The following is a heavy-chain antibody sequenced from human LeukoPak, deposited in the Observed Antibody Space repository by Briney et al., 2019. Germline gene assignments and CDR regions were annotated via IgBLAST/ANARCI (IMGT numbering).Heavy chain of an antibody. CDR1: GGSISSYY. D-gene: IGHD6-13*01. CDR3: ASQYFIADDAFDI. J-gene: IGHJ3*02. V-gene: IGHV4-34*01. CDR2: INHSGST. Sequence: SETLSLTCTVSGGSISSYYWSWIRQPPGKGLEWIGEINHSGSTNYNPSLKSRVTISVDTSKNQFSLKLSSVTAADTAVYYCASQYFIADDAFDIWGQGTMVTVSS.